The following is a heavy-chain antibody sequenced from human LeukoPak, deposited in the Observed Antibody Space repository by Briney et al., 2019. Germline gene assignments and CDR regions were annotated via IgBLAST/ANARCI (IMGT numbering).Heavy chain of an antibody. D-gene: IGHD6-13*01. CDR2: ISGDGGSS. CDR3: AKERGIAAAGTVTSFDY. V-gene: IGHV3-43*02. Sequence: GGSLRLSCAASGFTFDDYAMHWVRQAPGKGLEWVSLISGDGGSSYYADSVKGRFTISRDNSKNTLYLQMNSPRAEDTAVYYCAKERGIAAAGTVTSFDYWGQGTLVTVSS. CDR1: GFTFDDYA. J-gene: IGHJ4*02.